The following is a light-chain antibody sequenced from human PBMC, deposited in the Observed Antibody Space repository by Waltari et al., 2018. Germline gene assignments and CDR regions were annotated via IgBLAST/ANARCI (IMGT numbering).Light chain of an antibody. Sequence: DVVMTQSPLSLPVTLGQPASISCRSRQSLVYSDGNTSLNWFQQRPGQSPGRLIYKVSNRDSGVPDRFSGSGSGTDFTLKISRVEAEDVGVYYCMQGTHWLWAFGQGTKVEIK. V-gene: IGKV2-30*01. CDR2: KVS. CDR1: QSLVYSDGNTS. J-gene: IGKJ1*01. CDR3: MQGTHWLWA.